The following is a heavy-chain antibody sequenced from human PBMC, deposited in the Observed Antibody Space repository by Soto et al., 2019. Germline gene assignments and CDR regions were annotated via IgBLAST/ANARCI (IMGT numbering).Heavy chain of an antibody. J-gene: IGHJ4*02. CDR3: ARDPSYSFSDFDY. Sequence: GGSLRLSCAASGFTFSSYAMHWVRQAPGKGLEWVAVISYDGSNKYYADSVKGRFTISRDNSKNTLYLQMNSLRAEDTAVYYCARDPSYSFSDFDYWGQGTLVTVSS. CDR1: GFTFSSYA. D-gene: IGHD1-26*01. CDR2: ISYDGSNK. V-gene: IGHV3-30-3*01.